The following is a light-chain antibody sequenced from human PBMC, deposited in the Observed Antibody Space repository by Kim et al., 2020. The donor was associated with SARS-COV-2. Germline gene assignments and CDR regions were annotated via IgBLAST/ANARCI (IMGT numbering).Light chain of an antibody. CDR1: SLRSYY. CDR3: NSRDSSGNHLVV. Sequence: SSELTQDPAVSVALGQTVRITCQGDSLRSYYASWYQQKPGQAPVLVIYGKNNRPSGNPDRFSGSRSGNTASLTITGAQAEDEADYYCNSRDSSGNHLVVF. J-gene: IGLJ2*01. V-gene: IGLV3-19*01. CDR2: GKN.